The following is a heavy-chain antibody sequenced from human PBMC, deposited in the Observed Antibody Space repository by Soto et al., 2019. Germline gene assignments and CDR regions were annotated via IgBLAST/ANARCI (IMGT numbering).Heavy chain of an antibody. CDR1: GDSINNRSYY. Sequence: PEALSVTCTVTGDSINNRSYYWGWMRQVSGKGLEWIGSIYYSGRTYNTPSLRSRVSMSIDTSKDQFSLKLKSVTAADTTLYFCARQRTEVVTQAYFDVWGPGALVTVSS. V-gene: IGHV4-39*01. CDR3: ARQRTEVVTQAYFDV. D-gene: IGHD2-21*02. J-gene: IGHJ4*02. CDR2: IYYSGRT.